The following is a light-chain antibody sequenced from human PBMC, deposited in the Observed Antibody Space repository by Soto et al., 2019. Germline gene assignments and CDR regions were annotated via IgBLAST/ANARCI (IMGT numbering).Light chain of an antibody. V-gene: IGKV3-15*01. J-gene: IGKJ5*01. Sequence: EVVLTQSPAALSVSPGDTATLSCRASQSVVDNLAWYQQRPGQSPRLLIYRATSRATGVPARFSGSGSRTEFTLAIRSLQSEDFAVYYCQQYDVWPPITFGQGTRLEFK. CDR2: RAT. CDR3: QQYDVWPPIT. CDR1: QSVVDN.